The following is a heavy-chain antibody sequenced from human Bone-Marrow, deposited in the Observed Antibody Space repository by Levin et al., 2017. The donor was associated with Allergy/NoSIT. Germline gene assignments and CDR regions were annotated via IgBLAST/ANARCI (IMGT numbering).Heavy chain of an antibody. CDR3: AASISLVRGIPNNYFDY. V-gene: IGHV1-18*01. CDR1: GYTFNNFG. J-gene: IGHJ4*02. D-gene: IGHD3-10*01. CDR2: ISAHNGNT. Sequence: RASVKVSCKASGYTFNNFGFNWVRQAPGQGLDWMGWISAHNGNTIYAQKDQGRVTMTTDTSTSTAYMELRSLRSDDTAVYYCAASISLVRGIPNNYFDYWGQGTLVTVSS.